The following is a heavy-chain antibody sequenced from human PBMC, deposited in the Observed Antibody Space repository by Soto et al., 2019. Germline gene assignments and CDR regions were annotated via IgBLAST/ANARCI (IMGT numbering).Heavy chain of an antibody. CDR2: IGTAGDT. CDR1: GFTFSSYD. V-gene: IGHV3-13*01. J-gene: IGHJ6*02. D-gene: IGHD6-19*01. Sequence: GGSLRLSCAASGFTFSSYDMHWVRQATGKGLEWVSAIGTAGDTYCPGSVKGRFTISRENAKNSLYLQMNSLRAEDTAVYYCARSPASSGWYYYYYGMDVWGQGTTVTVSS. CDR3: ARSPASSGWYYYYYGMDV.